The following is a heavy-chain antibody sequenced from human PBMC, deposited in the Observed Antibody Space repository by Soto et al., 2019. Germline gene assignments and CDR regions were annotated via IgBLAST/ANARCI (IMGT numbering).Heavy chain of an antibody. CDR2: INHSGST. Sequence: SETLSLTCAVYGGSFSGYYWSWIRQPPGKGLEWIEEINHSGSTNYNPSLKSRVTISVDTSKNQFSLKLSSVTAADTAVYYCARGSHYGYYYYGMDVWGQGTTVTVSS. D-gene: IGHD3-10*01. V-gene: IGHV4-34*01. CDR1: GGSFSGYY. J-gene: IGHJ6*02. CDR3: ARGSHYGYYYYGMDV.